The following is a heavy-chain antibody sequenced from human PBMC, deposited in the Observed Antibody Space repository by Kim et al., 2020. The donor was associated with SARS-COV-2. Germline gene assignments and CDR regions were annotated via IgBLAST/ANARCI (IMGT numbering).Heavy chain of an antibody. J-gene: IGHJ4*02. CDR2: ISYDGSNK. V-gene: IGHV3-30*18. CDR1: GFTFNTFG. D-gene: IGHD1-26*01. Sequence: GGSLRLSCAASGFTFNTFGMHWVRQAPGKGLEWVAVISYDGSNKYYADSVKGRFTISRDNSKNTLYLQMNSLRIEDTAVYYCAKSFSGRYFGSEYWGQGTLVTVSS. CDR3: AKSFSGRYFGSEY.